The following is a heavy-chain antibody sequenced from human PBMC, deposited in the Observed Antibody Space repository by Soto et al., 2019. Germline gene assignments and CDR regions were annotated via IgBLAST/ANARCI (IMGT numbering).Heavy chain of an antibody. CDR3: ARGGLNCSGGSCYAKKAYYFDY. CDR2: IWYDGSNK. J-gene: IGHJ4*02. CDR1: GFTFSSYG. V-gene: IGHV3-33*01. D-gene: IGHD2-15*01. Sequence: QVQLVESGGGVVQPGRSLRLSCAASGFTFSSYGMHWVRQAPGKGLEWVAVIWYDGSNKYYADSVKGRFTIPRDNSKNTLYLQMNSLRAEDTAVYYCARGGLNCSGGSCYAKKAYYFDYWGQGTLVTVSS.